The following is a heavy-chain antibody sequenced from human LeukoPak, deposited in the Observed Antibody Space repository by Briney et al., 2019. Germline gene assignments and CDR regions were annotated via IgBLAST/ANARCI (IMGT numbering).Heavy chain of an antibody. CDR1: GYTFTSYD. J-gene: IGHJ4*02. D-gene: IGHD3-3*01. V-gene: IGHV1-8*02. CDR2: MNPNSGNT. CDR3: ARNTIFGVVIIPLDY. Sequence: GASVKVSCKASGYTFTSYDINWVRQATGQGLEWMGWMNPNSGNTGYAQKFQGRVTMTTDTSTSTAYMELRSLRSDDTAVYYCARNTIFGVVIIPLDYWGQGTLVTVSS.